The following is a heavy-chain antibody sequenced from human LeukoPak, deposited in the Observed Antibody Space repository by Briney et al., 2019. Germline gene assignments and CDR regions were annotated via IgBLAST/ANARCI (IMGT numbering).Heavy chain of an antibody. Sequence: ASVKVSCKASGYTVTSYGTSWVRQAPGQGLGGVGGIRAYNGNTNYAQKVKGRVTMTRDRSTSTAYLEMRSLRSDDTAVYYCARGKQLVSFSVYWGQGTLVTVSS. J-gene: IGHJ4*02. V-gene: IGHV1-18*01. D-gene: IGHD6-6*01. CDR3: ARGKQLVSFSVY. CDR1: GYTVTSYG. CDR2: IRAYNGNT.